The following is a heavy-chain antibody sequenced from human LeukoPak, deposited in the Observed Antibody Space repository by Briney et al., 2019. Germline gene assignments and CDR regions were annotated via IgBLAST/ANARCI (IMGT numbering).Heavy chain of an antibody. D-gene: IGHD1-7*01. Sequence: PSETLSLTCTVSGGSIISYYWSWIRQPPGKGLEWIGYIYYSGSTNYNPSLKSRVTISVGTSKNQFSLKLSSVTAADTAVYYCARNRAGNYFFDYWGQGTLVTVSS. V-gene: IGHV4-59*08. CDR1: GGSIISYY. CDR3: ARNRAGNYFFDY. J-gene: IGHJ4*02. CDR2: IYYSGST.